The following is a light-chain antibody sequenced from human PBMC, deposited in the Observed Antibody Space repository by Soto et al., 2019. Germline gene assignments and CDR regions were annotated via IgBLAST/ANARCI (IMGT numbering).Light chain of an antibody. Sequence: EIVLTQSPGTLSLSPGERATLSCRASQSVSSSYLAWYRQKPGQAPRLLIYGASSRATGIRDWFSGSWSATDLTLTISRVEPEDFAVYYWQQYGSSPPVTFGQGTRLEIK. V-gene: IGKV3-20*01. CDR3: QQYGSSPPVT. CDR1: QSVSSSY. CDR2: GAS. J-gene: IGKJ5*01.